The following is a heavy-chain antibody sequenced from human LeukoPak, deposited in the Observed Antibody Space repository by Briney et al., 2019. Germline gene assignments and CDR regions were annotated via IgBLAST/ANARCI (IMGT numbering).Heavy chain of an antibody. Sequence: GGSLRLSCAASGVTVSSSYMNWVRQAPGKGLEWVSSISSSSSYIYYADSVKGRFTISRDNAKNSLYLQMNSLRAEDTAVYYCARVEEVSSSWPFDYWGQGTLVTVSS. CDR2: ISSSSSYI. J-gene: IGHJ4*02. CDR1: GVTVSSSY. V-gene: IGHV3-21*01. CDR3: ARVEEVSSSWPFDY. D-gene: IGHD6-13*01.